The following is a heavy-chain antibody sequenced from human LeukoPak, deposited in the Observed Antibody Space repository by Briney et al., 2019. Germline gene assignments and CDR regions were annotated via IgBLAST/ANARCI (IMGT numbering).Heavy chain of an antibody. CDR1: GYSFSNTW. D-gene: IGHD1-26*01. CDR2: IYPGDSDT. J-gene: IGHJ4*02. Sequence: RGESLKISCKGSGYSFSNTWIAWVRQMPGKGLEWMGIIYPGDSDTRYSPSFQGQVTISADKSISTAYLQWSSLKASDTAMYYCARREGAPSDFDYWGQGTLVTVSS. V-gene: IGHV5-51*01. CDR3: ARREGAPSDFDY.